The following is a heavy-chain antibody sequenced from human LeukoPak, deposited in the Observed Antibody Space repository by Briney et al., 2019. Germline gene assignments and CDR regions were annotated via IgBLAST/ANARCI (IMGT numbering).Heavy chain of an antibody. J-gene: IGHJ6*02. Sequence: SETLSLTCAVYGGSFSGYYWSWIRQPPGKGLEWIWEINHSGSTNYNPSLKSRVTISVDTSKNQFSLKLSSVTAADTAVYYCARSLAVYYDILTGYPPRYYGMDVWGQGTTVTVSS. D-gene: IGHD3-9*01. V-gene: IGHV4-34*01. CDR3: ARSLAVYYDILTGYPPRYYGMDV. CDR1: GGSFSGYY. CDR2: INHSGST.